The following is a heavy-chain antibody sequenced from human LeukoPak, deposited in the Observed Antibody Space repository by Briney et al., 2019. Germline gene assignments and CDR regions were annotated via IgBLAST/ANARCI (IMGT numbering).Heavy chain of an antibody. V-gene: IGHV3-23*01. J-gene: IGHJ1*01. D-gene: IGHD4-17*01. CDR2: ISGSGGST. CDR3: AKDPPLYGDYPSFQH. CDR1: GSTFSSYA. Sequence: GGSLRLSCAASGSTFSSYAMSWVRQAPGKGLEWVSAISGSGGSTYYADSVKGRFTISRDNSKNTLYLQMNSLRAEDTAVYYCAKDPPLYGDYPSFQHWGQGTLVTVSS.